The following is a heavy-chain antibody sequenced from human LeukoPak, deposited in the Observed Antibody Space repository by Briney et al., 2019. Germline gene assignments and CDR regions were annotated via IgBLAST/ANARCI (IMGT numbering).Heavy chain of an antibody. Sequence: SETLSLTCTVSGGSISSGSYYWGWIRQPPGKGLEWIGSIYYSGSTYYNPSLKSRVPISIDTSKNQFSLQLNSVTAADTAVYYCASQYNWNYEDYWGQGTLVTVSS. CDR1: GGSISSGSYY. J-gene: IGHJ4*02. V-gene: IGHV4-39*07. CDR2: IYYSGST. D-gene: IGHD1-7*01. CDR3: ASQYNWNYEDY.